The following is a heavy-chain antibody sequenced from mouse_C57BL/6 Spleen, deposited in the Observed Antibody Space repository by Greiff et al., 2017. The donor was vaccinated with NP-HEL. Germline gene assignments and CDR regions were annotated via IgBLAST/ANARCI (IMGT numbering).Heavy chain of an antibody. Sequence: QVQLQQSGAELVKPGASVKLSCKASGYTFTSYWMHWVKQRPGQGLEWIGMIHPNSGSTNYNEKFKSKATLTVDKSSSTAYMQLSSLTSEDSAVYYCARGGGYGNLAWFAYWGQGTLVTVSA. V-gene: IGHV1-64*01. CDR3: ARGGGYGNLAWFAY. J-gene: IGHJ3*01. CDR1: GYTFTSYW. CDR2: IHPNSGST. D-gene: IGHD2-1*01.